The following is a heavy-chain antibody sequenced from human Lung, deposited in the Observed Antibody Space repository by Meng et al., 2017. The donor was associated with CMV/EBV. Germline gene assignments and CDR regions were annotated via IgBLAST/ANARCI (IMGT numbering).Heavy chain of an antibody. CDR1: GFTVTDNY. Sequence: SCAASGFTVTDNYMIWVRQAPGKGLGWVSVIYSADRAYYADSVRGRFTISRDISKNTVYLQMLNLRAEDAAMYYCARPLAIRPMLGYYYGLDVWGQGXTVTVSS. CDR2: IYSADRA. J-gene: IGHJ6*02. D-gene: IGHD6-6*01. CDR3: ARPLAIRPMLGYYYGLDV. V-gene: IGHV3-53*01.